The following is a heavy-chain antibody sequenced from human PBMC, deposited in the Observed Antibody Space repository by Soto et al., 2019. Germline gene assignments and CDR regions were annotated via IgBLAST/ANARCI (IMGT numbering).Heavy chain of an antibody. V-gene: IGHV4-59*01. Sequence: XXTLSLPFTVSGGSISSYYWGWILQPPGKGLEWIGYMYNTGSTIYNPSLKSRVTISVDTSKNQFSLKLNSVTAADKAVYYCARDLWGYCGADCYPLDVWGQGTTVTVSS. D-gene: IGHD2-21*02. CDR2: MYNTGST. CDR1: GGSISSYY. CDR3: ARDLWGYCGADCYPLDV. J-gene: IGHJ6*02.